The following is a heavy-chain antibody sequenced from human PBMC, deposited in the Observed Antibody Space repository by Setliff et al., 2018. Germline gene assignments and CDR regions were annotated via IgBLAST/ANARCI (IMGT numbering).Heavy chain of an antibody. CDR1: GGSISSRSY. V-gene: IGHV4-38-2*02. D-gene: IGHD3-10*01. CDR3: ARDSNYYGSGTKSGDYGMDV. CDR2: IYYSGSA. J-gene: IGHJ6*02. Sequence: PSETLSLTCTVSGGSISSRSYWGWVRQPPAKGLEWIGTIYYSGSAYSSPSLKSRVTISVDTSKNQFSLKLSSVTAADTAVYYCARDSNYYGSGTKSGDYGMDVWGQGTTVTVSS.